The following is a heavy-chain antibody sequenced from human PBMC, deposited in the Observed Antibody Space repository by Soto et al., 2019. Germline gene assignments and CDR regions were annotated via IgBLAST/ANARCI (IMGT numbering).Heavy chain of an antibody. J-gene: IGHJ4*02. CDR1: GGSFSGYY. CDR3: ARGIYCSSTSCYPLDY. D-gene: IGHD2-2*01. Sequence: SETLSLTCAVYGGSFSGYYWSWIRQPPGKGPEWIGEINHSGSTNYNPSLKSRVTISVDTSKNQFSLKLSSVTAADTAVYYCARGIYCSSTSCYPLDYWGQGTLVTVSS. V-gene: IGHV4-34*01. CDR2: INHSGST.